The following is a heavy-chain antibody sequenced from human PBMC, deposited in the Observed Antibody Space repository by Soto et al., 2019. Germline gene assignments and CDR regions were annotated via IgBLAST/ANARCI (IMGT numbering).Heavy chain of an antibody. V-gene: IGHV3-23*01. CDR2: ISGSGGST. CDR1: GFTFSSYA. J-gene: IGHJ3*02. CDR3: VKLIQILTLGDAFDI. Sequence: GGSLRLSCAASGFTFSSYAMSWVRQAPGKGLEWVSAISGSGGSTYYADSVKGRFTISRDNSKNTLYLQMNSLRAEDTAVYYCVKLIQILTLGDAFDIWGQGTMVTVSS. D-gene: IGHD3-10*01.